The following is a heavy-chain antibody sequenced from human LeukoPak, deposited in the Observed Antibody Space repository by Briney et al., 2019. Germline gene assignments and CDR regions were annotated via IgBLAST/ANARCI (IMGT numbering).Heavy chain of an antibody. CDR2: IWYDGSNK. J-gene: IGHJ4*02. Sequence: GGSLRLSCAASGFTFSNYGMHWVRQAPGKGLEWVALIWYDGSNKYYTDSVKGRLTISRDNSKDTLFLQMNGLRAEDTAVYYCAREGPRGNTQFDYWGQGTLVTVSS. D-gene: IGHD2/OR15-2a*01. V-gene: IGHV3-33*01. CDR3: AREGPRGNTQFDY. CDR1: GFTFSNYG.